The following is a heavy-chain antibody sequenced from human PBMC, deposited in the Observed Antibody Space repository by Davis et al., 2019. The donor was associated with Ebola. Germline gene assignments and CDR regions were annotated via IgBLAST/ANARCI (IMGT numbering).Heavy chain of an antibody. V-gene: IGHV4-61*09. CDR3: ARGRYSSSWYVDY. CDR2: IYTSGST. D-gene: IGHD6-13*01. CDR1: GGSISSGSYY. Sequence: PSETLSLTCTVSGGSISSGSYYWSWIRQPAGKGLEWIGHIYTSGSTNYNPSLKSRATISVDTSKNQFSLKLSSVTAADTAVYYCARGRYSSSWYVDYWGQGTLVTVSS. J-gene: IGHJ4*02.